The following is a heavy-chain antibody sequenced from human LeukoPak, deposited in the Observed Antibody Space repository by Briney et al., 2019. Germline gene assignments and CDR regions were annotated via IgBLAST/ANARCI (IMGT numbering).Heavy chain of an antibody. J-gene: IGHJ4*02. V-gene: IGHV1-69*05. CDR2: INPIFGTA. Sequence: ASVKVSCKASGGTFSSYAISWVRQAPGQGLEWVGGINPIFGTANYAQKFQGRVTITTDASTSTAYMELSSLRSEDTAVYYCARVSNRDYFDYWGQGTLVTVSS. CDR1: GGTFSSYA. CDR3: ARVSNRDYFDY. D-gene: IGHD3-16*02.